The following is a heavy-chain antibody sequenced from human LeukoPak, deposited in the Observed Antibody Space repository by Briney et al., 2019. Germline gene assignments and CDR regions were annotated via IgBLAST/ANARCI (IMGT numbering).Heavy chain of an antibody. CDR2: ISSSSSTI. V-gene: IGHV3-48*02. J-gene: IGHJ3*02. CDR3: ARDSYDYVWGSYRDAFDI. CDR1: GFTFSSYS. D-gene: IGHD3-16*02. Sequence: GGSLRLSCAASGFTFSSYSMNWVHQAPGKGLEWVSYISSSSSTIYYAGSVKGRFTISRDNAKNSLYLQMNSLRDEDTAVYYCARDSYDYVWGSYRDAFDIWGQGTMVTVSS.